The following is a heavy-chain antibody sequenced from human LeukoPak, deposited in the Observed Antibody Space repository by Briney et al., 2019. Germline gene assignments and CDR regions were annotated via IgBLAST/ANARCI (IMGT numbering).Heavy chain of an antibody. D-gene: IGHD5-18*01. CDR3: ASPKSIQLWFDY. CDR1: GGSISSGGYS. V-gene: IGHV4-30-2*01. CDR2: IYHSGST. Sequence: SETLSLTCAVSGGSISSGGYSWSWIRQPPGKGLEWIGYIYHSGSTYYNPSLKSRVTISVDRSKSQFSLKLSSVTAADTAVYYCASPKSIQLWFDYWGQGTLVTVSS. J-gene: IGHJ4*02.